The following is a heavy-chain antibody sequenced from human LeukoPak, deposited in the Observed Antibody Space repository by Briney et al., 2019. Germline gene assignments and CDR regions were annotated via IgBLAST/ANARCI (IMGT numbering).Heavy chain of an antibody. Sequence: SQTLSLTCTVSGGSISSIIYYWGWIRQPPGKGLEWIGTIYYSGSTYYNVSLKSRVTISVDTSRNQFSLKLSSVTAADTAVYYCARHSRSVDYGSGSYTWDYWGQGTLVTVSS. J-gene: IGHJ4*02. CDR3: ARHSRSVDYGSGSYTWDY. CDR1: GGSISSIIYY. D-gene: IGHD3-10*01. V-gene: IGHV4-39*01. CDR2: IYYSGST.